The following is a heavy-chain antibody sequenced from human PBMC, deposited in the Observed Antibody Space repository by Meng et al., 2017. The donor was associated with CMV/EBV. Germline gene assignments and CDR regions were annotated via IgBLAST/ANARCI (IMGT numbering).Heavy chain of an antibody. V-gene: IGHV4-61*01. D-gene: IGHD2-2*02. CDR1: GGSVSSGSYY. CDR3: ARKKVLVVPAAISPRTYYFDY. Sequence: GSLRLSCTVSGGSVSSGSYYWSWIRQPPGTGLEWIGYIYYSGSTNYNPSLKSRVTISVDTSKNQFSLKLSSVTAADTAVYYCARKKVLVVPAAISPRTYYFDYWGQGTLVTVSS. CDR2: IYYSGST. J-gene: IGHJ4*02.